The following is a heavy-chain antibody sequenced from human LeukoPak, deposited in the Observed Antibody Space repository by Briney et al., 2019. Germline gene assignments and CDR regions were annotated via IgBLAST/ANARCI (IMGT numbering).Heavy chain of an antibody. V-gene: IGHV3-21*01. Sequence: GGSLRLSCAASGFTFSSYSMYWVRQAPGKGLEWVASISRGGTNIYYADSVKGRFVISRDDSNNSLILQMNSLTAEDSAVYYCARDRIVVVTAAFDFWGQGTLVTVSS. CDR2: ISRGGTNI. D-gene: IGHD2-21*02. CDR1: GFTFSSYS. CDR3: ARDRIVVVTAAFDF. J-gene: IGHJ4*02.